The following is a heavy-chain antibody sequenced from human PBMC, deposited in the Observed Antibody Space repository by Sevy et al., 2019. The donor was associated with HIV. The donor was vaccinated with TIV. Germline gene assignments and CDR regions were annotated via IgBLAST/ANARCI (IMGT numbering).Heavy chain of an antibody. CDR3: ATVRSVLVQVSTHYFDY. CDR2: FDPEHGET. D-gene: IGHD2-2*01. Sequence: ASVKVSCKVSGYTLTELSMHWVRQAPGKGLEWMGGFDPEHGETIYVQKFQGRVTMTEDTSTDTAYMELSSLRSEDTAVYYCATVRSVLVQVSTHYFDYWGQGTLVTVSS. J-gene: IGHJ4*02. CDR1: GYTLTELS. V-gene: IGHV1-24*01.